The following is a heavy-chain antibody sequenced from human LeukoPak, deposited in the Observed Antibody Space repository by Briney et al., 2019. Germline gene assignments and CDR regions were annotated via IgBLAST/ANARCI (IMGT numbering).Heavy chain of an antibody. V-gene: IGHV3-49*04. CDR2: IRRKAHGGTT. D-gene: IGHD3-22*01. CDR3: TRATYYYDNSGYFYFDY. Sequence: PGGSLRLSCTASGFTFGDYAMSWVRQAPGKGLEWVSFIRRKAHGGTTEYAASVKGRFSRSRDDSKSIAYLQMNSLKTEDTAVYFCTRATYYYDNSGYFYFDYWGQGTLVTVSS. CDR1: GFTFGDYA. J-gene: IGHJ4*02.